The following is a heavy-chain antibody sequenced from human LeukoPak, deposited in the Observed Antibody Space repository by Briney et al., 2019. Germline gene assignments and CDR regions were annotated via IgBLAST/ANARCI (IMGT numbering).Heavy chain of an antibody. V-gene: IGHV3-23*01. Sequence: GGSLRLSCTASGFTFSSYAMSWVRQAPGKGLEWVSAISGSGGSTYYADSAKGRFTISRDNSKNTLYLQMNSLRAEDTAVYYCANNVVVVPAATPHHLDYWGQGTLVTVSS. CDR3: ANNVVVVPAATPHHLDY. CDR2: ISGSGGST. CDR1: GFTFSSYA. J-gene: IGHJ4*02. D-gene: IGHD2-2*01.